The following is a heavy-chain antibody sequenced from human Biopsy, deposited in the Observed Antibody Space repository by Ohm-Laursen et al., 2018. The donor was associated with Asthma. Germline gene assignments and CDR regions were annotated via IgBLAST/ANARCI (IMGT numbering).Heavy chain of an antibody. CDR2: INAGDGNT. CDR1: GYTFIHFA. CDR3: ARTYYDFLTGQVNDAFAL. Sequence: VASVTVSCKASGYTFIHFAIHWVRQAPGQRLEWMGWINAGDGNTKYSQKFQGRVTITRDTSASTAYMDLRSLRSEDTAMYYCARTYYDFLTGQVNDAFALWGQGTMVTVSS. V-gene: IGHV1-3*01. D-gene: IGHD3-9*01. J-gene: IGHJ3*01.